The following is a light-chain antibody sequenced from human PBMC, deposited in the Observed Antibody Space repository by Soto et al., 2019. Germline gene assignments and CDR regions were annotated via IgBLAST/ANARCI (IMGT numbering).Light chain of an antibody. CDR1: QSVSSN. CDR3: QQYNNWPRT. CDR2: GAS. V-gene: IGKV3-15*01. Sequence: ESVMTQSPATLSVSPGERATLSCRDSQSVSSNLAWYQQKPGQAPRLLIYGASTRATGIPARFSGSGSGTEFTLTISSLQSEDFAVYYCQQYNNWPRTFGQGTKVDI. J-gene: IGKJ1*01.